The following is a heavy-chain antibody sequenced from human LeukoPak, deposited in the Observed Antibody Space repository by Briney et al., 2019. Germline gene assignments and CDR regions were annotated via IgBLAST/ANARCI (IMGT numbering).Heavy chain of an antibody. V-gene: IGHV4-59*08. CDR2: IYYSGST. CDR3: ARLIGSSSSGYYGAFDI. D-gene: IGHD3-22*01. J-gene: IGHJ3*02. CDR1: GGSISSYY. Sequence: SETLSLTCTVSGGSISSYYWSWIRQPPGKGLEWIGYIYYSGSTNYNPSLKSRVTISVDTSKNQFSLKLSSVTAADTAVYYCARLIGSSSSGYYGAFDIWGQGTMVTLSS.